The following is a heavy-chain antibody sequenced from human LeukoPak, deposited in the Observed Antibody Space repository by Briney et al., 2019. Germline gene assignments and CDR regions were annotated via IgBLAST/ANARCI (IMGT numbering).Heavy chain of an antibody. CDR2: ISWNSGSI. D-gene: IGHD4-23*01. J-gene: IGHJ4*02. Sequence: GGSLRLSCAASGFTFDDYAMHWVRQAPGKGLEWVSGISWNSGSIGYADSVKGRFTISRDNAKNSLYLQMNSLRAEDTALYYCAKDGGGDWGQGTLVTVSS. CDR3: AKDGGGD. V-gene: IGHV3-9*01. CDR1: GFTFDDYA.